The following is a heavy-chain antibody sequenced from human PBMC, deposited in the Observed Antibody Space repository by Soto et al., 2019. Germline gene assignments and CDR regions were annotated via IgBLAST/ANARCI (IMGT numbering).Heavy chain of an antibody. V-gene: IGHV3-23*01. CDR3: AKVGYSSSSFGMDV. D-gene: IGHD6-13*01. J-gene: IGHJ6*02. CDR1: GFTFSSYA. Sequence: EVQLLESGGGLVQPGGSLRLSCAASGFTFSSYAMSWVRQAPGKGLEWVSAISGSGGSTYYADSVKGQFTISRDNSKNTLYLQMNSLRAEDTAVYYCAKVGYSSSSFGMDVWGQGTTVTVSS. CDR2: ISGSGGST.